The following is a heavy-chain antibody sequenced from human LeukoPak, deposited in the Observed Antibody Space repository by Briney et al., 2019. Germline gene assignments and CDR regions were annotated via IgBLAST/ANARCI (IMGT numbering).Heavy chain of an antibody. CDR3: ARGIAAAPFDY. J-gene: IGHJ4*02. CDR2: ISGSGDST. CDR1: GFTFSSYA. V-gene: IGHV3-23*01. D-gene: IGHD6-13*01. Sequence: GGSLRLSCAASGFTFSSYAMSWVRQAPGKGLEWVSAISGSGDSTYYEDSVKGRFTISRDNSKNTLYLQMNSLRAEDTALYYCARGIAAAPFDYWGQGTLVTVSS.